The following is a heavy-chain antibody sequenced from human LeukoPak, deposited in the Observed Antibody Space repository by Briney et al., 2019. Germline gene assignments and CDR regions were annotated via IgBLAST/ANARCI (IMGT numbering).Heavy chain of an antibody. D-gene: IGHD3-16*02. CDR3: ARVRVMITFGGVIAKRYFDY. V-gene: IGHV4-34*01. J-gene: IGHJ4*02. CDR1: GGSVSGYY. CDR2: LNHSGST. Sequence: PSETLSLTCAVYGGSVSGYYWSWIRQPPGKGLEWIGELNHSGSTNYNPSLKSRVMISVDTSKNQFSLKLSSVTAADTAVYYCARVRVMITFGGVIAKRYFDYWGQGTLVTVSS.